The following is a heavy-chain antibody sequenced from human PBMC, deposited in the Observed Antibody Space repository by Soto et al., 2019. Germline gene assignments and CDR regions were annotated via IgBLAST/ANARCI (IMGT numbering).Heavy chain of an antibody. CDR2: INPSGGGT. Sequence: ASVKVSCKASGYTFTSYYMHWVRQAPGQGLEWMGKINPSGGGTSYAQKFQGRVTMTRDTSTSTVYMELSSLRSEDTAVYYCARVSHGSAPFDPWGQGTLVTVSS. D-gene: IGHD3-10*01. CDR3: ARVSHGSAPFDP. J-gene: IGHJ5*02. V-gene: IGHV1-46*03. CDR1: GYTFTSYY.